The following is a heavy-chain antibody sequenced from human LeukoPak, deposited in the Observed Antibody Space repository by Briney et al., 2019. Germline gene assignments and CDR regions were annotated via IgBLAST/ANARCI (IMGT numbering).Heavy chain of an antibody. CDR1: GFTLSKYW. D-gene: IGHD3-10*01. Sequence: GGSLRLSCAAYGFTLSKYWMHWVRHAPGEGMVWVSRISGDGRSTIYTDSVKGRFTISRDNAKNTLYLQMNSLRAQDTAVYYCASGALMWLGESGDYWGQGTLVTVSS. V-gene: IGHV3-74*01. CDR3: ASGALMWLGESGDY. J-gene: IGHJ4*02. CDR2: ISGDGRST.